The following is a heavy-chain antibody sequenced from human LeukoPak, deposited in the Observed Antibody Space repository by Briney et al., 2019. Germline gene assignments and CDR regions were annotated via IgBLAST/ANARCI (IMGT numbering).Heavy chain of an antibody. D-gene: IGHD6-13*01. Sequence: GGSLRLSCAASGFTFSSYWMSWVRQAPGKGLEWVANIKQDGSEKYYVDSVKGRFTISRDNSKNTLYLQMNSLRAEDTAVYYCAKDTAAGDGLDYWGQGTLVTVSS. CDR3: AKDTAAGDGLDY. V-gene: IGHV3-7*01. CDR2: IKQDGSEK. J-gene: IGHJ4*02. CDR1: GFTFSSYW.